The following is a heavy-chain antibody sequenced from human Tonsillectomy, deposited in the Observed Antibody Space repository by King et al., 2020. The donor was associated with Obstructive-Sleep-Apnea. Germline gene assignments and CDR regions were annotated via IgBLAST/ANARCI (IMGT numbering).Heavy chain of an antibody. Sequence: VQLVESGGGLVQPGGSLRLSCVTSGFVFSTYWMTWVRQAPGKGLEWVANIKQDGNEKHYVDSVKGRFTISRDNAKNSLYLQIDSLRAEDTAVYYCARGSSAASWGQGTLVTVSS. CDR2: IKQDGNEK. V-gene: IGHV3-7*04. CDR3: ARGSSAAS. J-gene: IGHJ5*02. CDR1: GFVFSTYW. D-gene: IGHD6-13*01.